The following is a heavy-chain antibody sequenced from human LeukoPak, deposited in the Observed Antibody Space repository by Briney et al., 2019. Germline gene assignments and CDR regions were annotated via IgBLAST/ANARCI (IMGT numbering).Heavy chain of an antibody. D-gene: IGHD3/OR15-3a*01. V-gene: IGHV4-59*01. CDR1: GGSINNYY. J-gene: IGHJ6*03. Sequence: SETLSLTCTVSGGSINNYYWSWIRQPPGKGLEWIGYIYYSGNTNYNPSLKSRVTIAVDTSKNQFSLKLSSMNAADTAMYYCARASRGFGLGMDVWGKGTTVTVSS. CDR3: ARASRGFGLGMDV. CDR2: IYYSGNT.